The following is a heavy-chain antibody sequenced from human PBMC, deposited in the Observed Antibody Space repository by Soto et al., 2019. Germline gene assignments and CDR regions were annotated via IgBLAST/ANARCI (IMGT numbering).Heavy chain of an antibody. D-gene: IGHD6-19*01. CDR2: IYYSGHT. CDR1: GGSISSGAYY. V-gene: IGHV4-31*03. CDR3: ARLLLSGWPQYFFDY. J-gene: IGHJ4*02. Sequence: SETLSLTCTVSGGSISSGAYYWSWIRQHPGKGLEWIGYIYYSGHTYYNPSLKSRATISVDTSKNQFSLKLSSVTAADTAVYYCARLLLSGWPQYFFDYWGQGTLVNVSS.